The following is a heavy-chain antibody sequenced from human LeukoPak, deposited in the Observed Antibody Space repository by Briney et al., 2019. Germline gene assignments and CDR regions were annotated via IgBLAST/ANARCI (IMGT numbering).Heavy chain of an antibody. J-gene: IGHJ3*02. D-gene: IGHD3-9*01. CDR2: INPSGGST. V-gene: IGHV1-46*01. CDR1: GYTFTSYY. Sequence: ASVKVSCKASGYTFTSYYMHWVRQAPGQGLEWMGIINPSGGSTSYAQKFQGRVTMTRDTSTSTVYMELSSLRSEDTAVYYCARISDNYDILTGYTAFDNWGQGTMVTVSS. CDR3: ARISDNYDILTGYTAFDN.